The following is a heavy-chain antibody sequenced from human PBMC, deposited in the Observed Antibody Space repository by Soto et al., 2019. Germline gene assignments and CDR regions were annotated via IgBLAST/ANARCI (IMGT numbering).Heavy chain of an antibody. Sequence: GGSLRLSCAASGFTFSSYAMHWVRQAPGKGLEWVAVISYDGSNKYYADSVKGRFTISRDNSKNTLYLQMNSLRAEDTAVYYCARDLGRQWLVPGYWGQGTLVTVSS. D-gene: IGHD6-19*01. V-gene: IGHV3-30-3*01. CDR3: ARDLGRQWLVPGY. CDR2: ISYDGSNK. CDR1: GFTFSSYA. J-gene: IGHJ4*02.